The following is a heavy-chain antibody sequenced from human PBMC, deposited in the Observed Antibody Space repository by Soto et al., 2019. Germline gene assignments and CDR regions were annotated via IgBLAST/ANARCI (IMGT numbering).Heavy chain of an antibody. J-gene: IGHJ5*02. V-gene: IGHV3-7*04. CDR3: ARGWGLDP. Sequence: EVQLVESGGGLVQPGGSLRLSCAASGFTFNSYWMTWVRQAPGKGLEWLANIKQDGSEKYNVDSVKGRFTISRDNAKNSLYLQMNSLRAEDTAVYYCARGWGLDPWGQGTLVTVSS. CDR1: GFTFNSYW. D-gene: IGHD1-26*01. CDR2: IKQDGSEK.